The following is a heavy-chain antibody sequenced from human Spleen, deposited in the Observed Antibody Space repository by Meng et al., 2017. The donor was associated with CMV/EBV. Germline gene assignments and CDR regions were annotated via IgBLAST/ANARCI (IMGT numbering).Heavy chain of an antibody. CDR3: AREMGDLVATWYYFNY. D-gene: IGHD5-12*01. J-gene: IGHJ4*02. Sequence: QAPGVACGAGVEEPGASVSVYCKASGYTFTSYGISWVRQAPGQGLEWMGWVSAYNGNTNYTQKLQGRGTMTTDTSTSTAYMELRSLRSDDTAVYYCAREMGDLVATWYYFNYWGQGTLVTVSS. CDR2: VSAYNGNT. V-gene: IGHV1-18*01. CDR1: GYTFTSYG.